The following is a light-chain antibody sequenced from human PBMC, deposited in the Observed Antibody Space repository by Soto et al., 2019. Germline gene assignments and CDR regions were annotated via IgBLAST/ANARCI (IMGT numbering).Light chain of an antibody. CDR2: GAS. CDR3: HQYGSLPRT. V-gene: IGKV3-20*01. J-gene: IGKJ1*01. Sequence: EIVLTQSPGTLSLSPGERATLSCRTSQSVSSNYLAWYQQKPGQAPRLLISGASNRATGIPDRFSGSGSGTDFTLTISRLEPEDFAVYYCHQYGSLPRTFGQGTKVDVK. CDR1: QSVSSNY.